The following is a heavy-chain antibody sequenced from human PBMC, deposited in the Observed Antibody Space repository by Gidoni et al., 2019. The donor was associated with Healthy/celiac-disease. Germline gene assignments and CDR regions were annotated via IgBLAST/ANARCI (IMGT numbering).Heavy chain of an antibody. V-gene: IGHV4-61*02. D-gene: IGHD6-13*01. CDR3: ARDGGGIAAAGIDAFDI. CDR1: GGSLSRGSCY. Sequence: QVQLQESGPGLVKPSQTLSLTCTVSGGSLSRGSCYWSWIRLPAGKGLEWIGRIYTSGSTNYNPSLKRRVTISVDTSKNQFSLKLSSVTAADTAVYYCARDGGGIAAAGIDAFDIWGQGTMVTVSS. CDR2: IYTSGST. J-gene: IGHJ3*02.